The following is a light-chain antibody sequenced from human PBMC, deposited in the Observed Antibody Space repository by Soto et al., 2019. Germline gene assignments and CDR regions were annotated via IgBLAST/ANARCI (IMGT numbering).Light chain of an antibody. CDR1: QSVRSSY. CDR2: GAS. J-gene: IGKJ5*01. Sequence: ENVLTQSPGTLSLSPEERATLSCRASQSVRSSYLAWYQQKPGQAPRLLLYGASSRATGIPDRFSGSGSGTDFTLTIDRLEPEDFAVYYCQQYGDSPQTFGQGTRLEIK. CDR3: QQYGDSPQT. V-gene: IGKV3-20*01.